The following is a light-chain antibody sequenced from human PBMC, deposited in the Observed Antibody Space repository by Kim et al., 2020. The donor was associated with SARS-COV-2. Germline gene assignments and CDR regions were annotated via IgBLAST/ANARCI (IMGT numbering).Light chain of an antibody. V-gene: IGKV1-39*01. J-gene: IGKJ1*01. CDR1: QSIVNY. CDR2: AES. Sequence: ASVGDSVTITCRASQSIVNYLNWYQQKPGKAPKLLIYAESTLQSAVPSRFSGSGSGIDFTLTISSLQPEDFATYYCQQTFSIPWTFGQGTKVDIK. CDR3: QQTFSIPWT.